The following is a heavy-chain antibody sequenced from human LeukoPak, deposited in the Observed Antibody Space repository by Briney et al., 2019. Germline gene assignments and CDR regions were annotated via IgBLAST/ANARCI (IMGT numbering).Heavy chain of an antibody. Sequence: SVKVSCKASGGTFSSYAISWVRQAPGQGLEWMGGIIPIFGTANYAQKFQGRVTITTDESTSTAYMELSSLRSEDTAVYYCASQRGELLALEFGYWGQGTLVTVSS. CDR1: GGTFSSYA. CDR2: IIPIFGTA. CDR3: ASQRGELLALEFGY. J-gene: IGHJ4*02. V-gene: IGHV1-69*05. D-gene: IGHD1-26*01.